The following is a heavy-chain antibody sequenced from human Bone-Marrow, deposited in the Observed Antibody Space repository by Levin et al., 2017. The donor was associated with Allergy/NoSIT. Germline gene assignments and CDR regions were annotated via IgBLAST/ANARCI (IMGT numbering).Heavy chain of an antibody. D-gene: IGHD6-6*01. CDR2: IDWDDDK. CDR3: ARVEYSTSSRYYYGMDV. CDR1: GFSLSTSGMS. V-gene: IGHV2-70*01. Sequence: SGPTLVKPTQTLTLTCTFSGFSLSTSGMSVSWIRQPPGKALEWLAVIDWDDDKYYSTSLKTRLTISKDTSKNRVVLTMTNMDPVDTATYYCARVEYSTSSRYYYGMDVWGQGTTVTVSS. J-gene: IGHJ6*02.